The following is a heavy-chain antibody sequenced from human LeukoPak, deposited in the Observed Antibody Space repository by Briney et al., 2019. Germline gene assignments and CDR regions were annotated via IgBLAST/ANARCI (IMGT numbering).Heavy chain of an antibody. CDR1: GFTFSSYS. Sequence: GGSLRLSCAASGFTFSSYSMNWVRQAPGKGLEWGSYISGSSSTIYYADAVKGRFTISRDNGKNTLYLQMNSLRAEDAAVYYCARGSTYYDSSGQVPFDYWGQGTLVTVSS. D-gene: IGHD3-22*01. CDR2: ISGSSSTI. CDR3: ARGSTYYDSSGQVPFDY. V-gene: IGHV3-48*01. J-gene: IGHJ4*02.